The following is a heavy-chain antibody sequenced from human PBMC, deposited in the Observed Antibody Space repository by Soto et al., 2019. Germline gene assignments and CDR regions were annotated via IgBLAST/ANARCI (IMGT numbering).Heavy chain of an antibody. D-gene: IGHD5-12*01. V-gene: IGHV4-30-2*01. Sequence: PSETLSLTCAVSGGSISSGGYSGSWIRQPPGKGLEWIGYIYHSGSTYYNPSLKSRVTISVDRSKNQFSLKLSSVTAADTAVYYCARLSTIIHWFDPWGQGTLVTVSS. J-gene: IGHJ5*02. CDR2: IYHSGST. CDR1: GGSISSGGYS. CDR3: ARLSTIIHWFDP.